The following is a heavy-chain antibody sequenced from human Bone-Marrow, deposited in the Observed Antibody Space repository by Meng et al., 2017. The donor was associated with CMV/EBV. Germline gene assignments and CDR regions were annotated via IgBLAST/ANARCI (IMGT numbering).Heavy chain of an antibody. D-gene: IGHD2-21*01. Sequence: CKASGYTFTAYYIHRVRQAPGQKLEWMGWINPHSGDTNYAQSFQGRVTMTRDTSISAAYMELTRLRSDDTAMYYCARDMYPYYYFASWGQGTLVTVSS. CDR2: INPHSGDT. CDR3: ARDMYPYYYFAS. J-gene: IGHJ4*02. V-gene: IGHV1-2*02. CDR1: GYTFTAYY.